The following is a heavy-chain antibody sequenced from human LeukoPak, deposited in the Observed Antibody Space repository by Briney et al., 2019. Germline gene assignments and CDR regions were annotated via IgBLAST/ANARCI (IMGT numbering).Heavy chain of an antibody. CDR2: INPNSGGT. V-gene: IGHV1-2*02. Sequence: GASVKVSCKASGYTFTGYYMHWVRQAPGQGLEWMGWINPNSGGTNYAQKFQGRVTMTRDTSISTAYMELSRLRSDDTAVYYCARAYYYGSGSYSGRPDLGYWGQGTLVTVSS. CDR1: GYTFTGYY. CDR3: ARAYYYGSGSYSGRPDLGY. J-gene: IGHJ4*02. D-gene: IGHD3-10*01.